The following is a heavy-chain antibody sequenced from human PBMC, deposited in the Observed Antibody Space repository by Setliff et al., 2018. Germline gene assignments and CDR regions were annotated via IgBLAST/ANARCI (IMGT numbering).Heavy chain of an antibody. Sequence: GGSLRLSCAASGFTFSSYWMHWVRQAPGKGLVWVSRINNYGSSTSYADSVKGRFTISRDNAKNTLHLQMNSLRTEDTAVYYCARDLGEPYWYFDLWGRGTLVTVSS. CDR1: GFTFSSYW. CDR3: ARDLGEPYWYFDL. J-gene: IGHJ2*01. CDR2: INNYGSST. D-gene: IGHD2-21*01. V-gene: IGHV3-74*01.